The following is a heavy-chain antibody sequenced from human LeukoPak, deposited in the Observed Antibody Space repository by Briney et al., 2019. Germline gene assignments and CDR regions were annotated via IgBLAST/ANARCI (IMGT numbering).Heavy chain of an antibody. CDR3: ARDWPTGSSGWYETNWFDW. V-gene: IGHV1-69*13. Sequence: SVKVSCKASGGTFSSYAISWVRQAPGQGLEWMGGIIPIFGTANYAQKFQGRVTITADESTSTAYMELSSLRSEDTAVYYCARDWPTGSSGWYETNWFDWWGQGTLVIVSA. J-gene: IGHJ5*01. CDR2: IIPIFGTA. CDR1: GGTFSSYA. D-gene: IGHD6-19*01.